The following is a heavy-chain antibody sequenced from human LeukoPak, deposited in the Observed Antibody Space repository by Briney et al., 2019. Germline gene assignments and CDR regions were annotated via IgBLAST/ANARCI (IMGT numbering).Heavy chain of an antibody. CDR1: GGSISSSSYY. CDR2: IYYSGST. Sequence: SETLSLTCTVSGGSISSSSYYWGWIRQPPGKGLEWIGSIYYSGSTYYNPSLKSRVTISVDTSKNQFSLKLSSVTAADTAVYYCARHMYYYDSSGYYMDYWGQGTLVTVSS. D-gene: IGHD3-22*01. V-gene: IGHV4-39*01. J-gene: IGHJ4*02. CDR3: ARHMYYYDSSGYYMDY.